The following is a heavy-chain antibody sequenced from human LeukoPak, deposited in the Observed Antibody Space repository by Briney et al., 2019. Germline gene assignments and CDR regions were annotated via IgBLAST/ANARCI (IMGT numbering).Heavy chain of an antibody. CDR3: ARHYDGYSLNGRCFYL. D-gene: IGHD6-13*01. Sequence: PGGSLRLSCAASGFTFSSYGMSWVRQAPGKGLEWVSAISGSGGSTYYADSVKGRFTISRDNSKNMVYLQMNSLRTEDTAVYYCARHYDGYSLNGRCFYLWGRGTMVTVS. CDR1: GFTFSSYG. J-gene: IGHJ3*01. V-gene: IGHV3-23*01. CDR2: ISGSGGST.